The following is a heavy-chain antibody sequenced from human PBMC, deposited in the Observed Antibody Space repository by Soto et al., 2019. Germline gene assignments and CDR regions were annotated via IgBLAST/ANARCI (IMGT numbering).Heavy chain of an antibody. CDR1: GIRFTSSW. CDR2: INQDGGQK. CDR3: VSWADAADEDYFHH. Sequence: EVQLVESGGGLVQPGGSLRLSCAASGIRFTSSWMSWVRQAPGKGLEWVAHINQDGGQKYYVDSAKGRFTIARDNAKPSLYLQMNSLRAEDTAVFYCVSWADAADEDYFHHWGQGTLVTVSS. D-gene: IGHD3-16*01. J-gene: IGHJ1*01. V-gene: IGHV3-7*01.